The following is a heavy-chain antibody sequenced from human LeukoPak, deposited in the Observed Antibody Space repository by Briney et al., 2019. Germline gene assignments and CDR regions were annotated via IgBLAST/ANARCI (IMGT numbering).Heavy chain of an antibody. CDR2: IGPNGAST. J-gene: IGHJ4*02. Sequence: PGGSLRLSCAASGFTFSSYSMNWVRQAPGKGLEYVSSIGPNGASTLYADSVKGRFTISRDNSKNALYLQLTSLRLEDTALYYCVKDLTGTWSFDYWGQGTLVTVSS. V-gene: IGHV3-64D*06. CDR3: VKDLTGTWSFDY. CDR1: GFTFSSYS. D-gene: IGHD3-9*01.